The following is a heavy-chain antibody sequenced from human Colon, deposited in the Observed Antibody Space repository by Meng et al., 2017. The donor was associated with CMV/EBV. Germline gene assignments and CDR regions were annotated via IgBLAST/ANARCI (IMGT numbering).Heavy chain of an antibody. J-gene: IGHJ4*02. Sequence: VEVGQSGVEVKHPCATVKVACKVSEYTFPGYYMHWVQQAPGQGLEWMGWINPNSGGTNYAQKFQGRVTMTRDTSITTAYMELSRLRSDDTAVYYCARDWYPGDRRGSFDYWGQGTLVTVSS. V-gene: IGHV1-2*02. D-gene: IGHD3-22*01. CDR1: EYTFPGYY. CDR3: ARDWYPGDRRGSFDY. CDR2: INPNSGGT.